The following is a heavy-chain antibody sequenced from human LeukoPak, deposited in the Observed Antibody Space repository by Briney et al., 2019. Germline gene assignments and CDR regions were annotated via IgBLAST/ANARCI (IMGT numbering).Heavy chain of an antibody. Sequence: ALETLSLTCTVSGGSISSYYWSWIRQPPGKGLEWIGYIYYSGSTNYNPSLKSRVTISVDTSKNQFSLKLSSVTAADTAVYYCARGHPYYYDSSGSGGGYWYFDLWGRGTLVTVSS. D-gene: IGHD3-22*01. V-gene: IGHV4-59*01. CDR3: ARGHPYYYDSSGSGGGYWYFDL. CDR2: IYYSGST. CDR1: GGSISSYY. J-gene: IGHJ2*01.